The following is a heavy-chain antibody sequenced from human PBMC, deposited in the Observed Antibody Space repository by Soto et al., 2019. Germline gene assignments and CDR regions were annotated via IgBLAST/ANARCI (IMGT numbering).Heavy chain of an antibody. J-gene: IGHJ6*02. CDR1: GGSISSSSYY. Sequence: SETLSLTCPVSGGSISSSSYYWGWIRQPPGKGLEWIGSIYYSGSTYYNPSLKSRVTISVDTSKNQFSLKLSSVTAADTAVYYCASPSSAQGGYYYYYYGMDVWGQGTTVTVSS. CDR3: ASPSSAQGGYYYYYYGMDV. V-gene: IGHV4-39*01. CDR2: IYYSGST. D-gene: IGHD3-16*01.